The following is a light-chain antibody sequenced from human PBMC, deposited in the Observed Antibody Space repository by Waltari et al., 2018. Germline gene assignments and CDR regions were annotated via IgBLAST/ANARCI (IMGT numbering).Light chain of an antibody. J-gene: IGKJ3*01. CDR1: QDINNF. V-gene: IGKV1-33*01. CDR3: QQYNNYPPT. Sequence: DIQMTQSPSSLSASVGDRVTITCQASQDINNFLNWYQQKPGRAPSPLIYDASNLETGVPSRFNGSGSGTDFTLTINSLQPEDFATYYCQQYNNYPPTFGPGTKVDVK. CDR2: DAS.